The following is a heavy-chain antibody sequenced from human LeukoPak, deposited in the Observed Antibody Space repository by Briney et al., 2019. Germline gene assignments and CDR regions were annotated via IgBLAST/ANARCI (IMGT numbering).Heavy chain of an antibody. V-gene: IGHV3-7*03. Sequence: PGGSLRLSCTASGFIFSSYWMSWVRQAPGKGLEWVANIKYDGSEKYYVDSVKGRFTISRDNAKKSLYLQMNSLRAEDTAVYYCAREPPRERWFDTWGQGTLVTVYS. D-gene: IGHD1-1*01. CDR1: GFIFSSYW. J-gene: IGHJ5*02. CDR2: IKYDGSEK. CDR3: AREPPRERWFDT.